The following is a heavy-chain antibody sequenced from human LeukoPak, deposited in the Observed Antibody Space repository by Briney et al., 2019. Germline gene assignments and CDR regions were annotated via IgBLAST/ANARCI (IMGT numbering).Heavy chain of an antibody. CDR1: GGSFSGYY. CDR2: INHSGST. CDR3: ARAKRRDGYIVDY. Sequence: SETLSLTCAVYGGSFSGYYWSWIRQPPCKGLEWIGEINHSGSTNYNPSLKSRVTISVDTSKNQFSLKLSSVTAADTAVYYCARAKRRDGYIVDYWGQGTLVTVSS. D-gene: IGHD5-24*01. V-gene: IGHV4-34*01. J-gene: IGHJ4*02.